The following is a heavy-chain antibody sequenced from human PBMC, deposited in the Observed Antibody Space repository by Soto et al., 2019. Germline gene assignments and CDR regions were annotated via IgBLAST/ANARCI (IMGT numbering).Heavy chain of an antibody. V-gene: IGHV3-23*01. CDR1: GFTFNTYA. CDR3: AKDDGITGTTPYYYYYYMDV. J-gene: IGHJ6*03. CDR2: ISGSGGST. Sequence: GGSLRISCAASGFTFNTYAKSRVRQAPGKGLEWVSAISGSGGSTYYADSVKGRFTISRDNSKNTLYLQMNSLRAEDTAVYYCAKDDGITGTTPYYYYYYMDVWGKGTTVTVSS. D-gene: IGHD1-7*01.